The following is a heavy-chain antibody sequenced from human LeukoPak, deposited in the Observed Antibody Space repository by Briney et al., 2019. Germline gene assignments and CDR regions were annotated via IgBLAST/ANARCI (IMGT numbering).Heavy chain of an antibody. J-gene: IGHJ4*02. V-gene: IGHV4-30-4*08. CDR1: GGSISSGDYY. CDR2: IYYSGST. Sequence: SETLSLTCTVSGGSISSGDYYWSWIRQPPGKGLEWIGYIYYSGSTYYNPSLKSRVTMSVDTSKNQFSLKLSSVTAADTAVYYCARAGTTKTTPKGIDYWGQGTLVTVSS. CDR3: ARAGTTKTTPKGIDY. D-gene: IGHD1-7*01.